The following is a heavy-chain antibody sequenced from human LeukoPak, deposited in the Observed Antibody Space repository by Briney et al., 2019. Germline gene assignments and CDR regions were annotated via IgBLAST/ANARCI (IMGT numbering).Heavy chain of an antibody. V-gene: IGHV4-4*07. D-gene: IGHD5-18*01. CDR1: GGSISSYY. CDR2: VFISGST. J-gene: IGHJ4*02. CDR3: VRQGYNYGAFNA. Sequence: SETLSLTCTVSGGSISSYYWSWIRQPAEKGLEWIGRVFISGSTNYNPSLQGRVTMSVDRSKSQFSLRLSSVTAADTAVYYCVRQGYNYGAFNAWGQGTLVTVSS.